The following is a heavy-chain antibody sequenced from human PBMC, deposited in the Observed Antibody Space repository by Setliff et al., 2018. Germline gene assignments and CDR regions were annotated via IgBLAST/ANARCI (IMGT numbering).Heavy chain of an antibody. Sequence: GESLKISCKASGYTFSNYGITWVRQAPGQGLEWMGWISAHSGNTFYAPQFQGGLVMTTDTSTNTAYMELRNLTSDDTAMYFCERLVRYCTRVTCQRSSDGDFWGQGTPVTVSS. V-gene: IGHV1-18*01. CDR3: ERLVRYCTRVTCQRSSDGDF. J-gene: IGHJ4*02. CDR2: ISAHSGNT. D-gene: IGHD2-8*01. CDR1: GYTFSNYG.